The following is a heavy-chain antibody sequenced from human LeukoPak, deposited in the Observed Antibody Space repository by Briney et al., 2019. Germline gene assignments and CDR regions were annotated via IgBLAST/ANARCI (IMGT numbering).Heavy chain of an antibody. CDR1: GGSFSGYY. CDR2: INHSGST. Sequence: PSETLSLTCAVYGGSFSGYYWSWIRQPPGKGLEWIGEINHSGSTNYNPSLKSRVTISVDTSKNQFSLKLSSVTAADTAVYYCARGDFWSSLIDYWGQGTLVTVSS. J-gene: IGHJ4*02. V-gene: IGHV4-34*01. CDR3: ARGDFWSSLIDY. D-gene: IGHD3-3*01.